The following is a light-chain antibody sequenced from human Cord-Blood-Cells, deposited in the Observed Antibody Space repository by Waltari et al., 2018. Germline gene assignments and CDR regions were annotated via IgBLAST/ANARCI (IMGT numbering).Light chain of an antibody. J-gene: IGKJ4*01. CDR2: GAY. Sequence: EIVMTQSPATLSVFPGERATLSCRASQSVSSNLAWYQQKPGQAPRLLIYGAYTRATGIPARFSGRGSGTEFTLTISSLQSEDFAVYYCQQYNNWPLLTFGGGTKVEIK. V-gene: IGKV3-15*01. CDR3: QQYNNWPLLT. CDR1: QSVSSN.